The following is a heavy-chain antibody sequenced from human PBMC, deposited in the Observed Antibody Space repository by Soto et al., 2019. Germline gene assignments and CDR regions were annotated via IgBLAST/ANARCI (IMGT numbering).Heavy chain of an antibody. J-gene: IGHJ6*03. V-gene: IGHV1-69*02. D-gene: IGHD2-2*01. CDR3: ARGAVVVPAATTPQEGYYYYYMDV. CDR2: IIPILGIA. CDR1: GGTFSSYT. Sequence: ASVKVSCKASGGTFSSYTISWVRQAPGQGLEWMGRIIPILGIANYAQKFQGRVTITADKSTSTAYMELSSLRSEDTAVYYCARGAVVVPAATTPQEGYYYYYMDVWGKGTTVTVSS.